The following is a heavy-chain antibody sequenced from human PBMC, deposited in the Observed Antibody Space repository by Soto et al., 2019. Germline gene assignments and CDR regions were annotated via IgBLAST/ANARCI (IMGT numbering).Heavy chain of an antibody. Sequence: PSETLSLTCAFSGDSISSSNWWGWIRQPPGKGLEWIGYIYYSGTTYYNPSLKSRVTMSVDTSKNQFSLKLTSVTAVDTAVYYCARREIQGPIDYWGQGTLVTVSS. J-gene: IGHJ4*02. CDR1: GDSISSSNW. CDR2: IYYSGTT. D-gene: IGHD1-26*01. V-gene: IGHV4-28*01. CDR3: ARREIQGPIDY.